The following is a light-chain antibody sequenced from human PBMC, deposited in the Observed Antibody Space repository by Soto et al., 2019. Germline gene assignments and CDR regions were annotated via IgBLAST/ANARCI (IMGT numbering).Light chain of an antibody. J-gene: IGKJ1*01. CDR2: GAS. CDR3: QQYRSWPST. Sequence: IVLTGPRANMTGTLGERLPLPTLASQSVDINLAWYQQKPGQAPRLLIYGASTRATDMPGRFSGRGAGAEFTLTIFSLPSEDFAVYYCQQYRSWPSTFGQGTMVDIK. V-gene: IGKV3-15*01. CDR1: QSVDIN.